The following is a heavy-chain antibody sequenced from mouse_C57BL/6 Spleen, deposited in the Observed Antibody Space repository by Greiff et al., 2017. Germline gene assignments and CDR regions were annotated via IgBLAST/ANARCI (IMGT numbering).Heavy chain of an antibody. D-gene: IGHD2-3*01. V-gene: IGHV1-26*01. Sequence: EVKLQQSGPELVKPGASVKISCKASGYTFTDYYMNWVKQSHGKSLEWIGDINPNNGGTSYNQKFKGKATLTVDKSSSTAYMELRSLTSEDSAVYYCARWLLHYAMDYWGQGTSVTVSS. CDR2: INPNNGGT. CDR3: ARWLLHYAMDY. J-gene: IGHJ4*01. CDR1: GYTFTDYY.